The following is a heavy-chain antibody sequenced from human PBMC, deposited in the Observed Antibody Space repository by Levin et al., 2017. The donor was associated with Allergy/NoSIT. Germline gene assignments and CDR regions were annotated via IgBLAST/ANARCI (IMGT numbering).Heavy chain of an antibody. CDR1: EFTFSSYG. D-gene: IGHD3-22*01. Sequence: GESLKISCAASEFTFSSYGMSWVRQAPGKGLEWVSAISGSGGSTYYADSVKGRFTISRDNSKNTLYLQMNSLRAEDTAVYYCAKAYDSSAYDWFDPWGQGTLVTVSS. CDR3: AKAYDSSAYDWFDP. CDR2: ISGSGGST. J-gene: IGHJ5*02. V-gene: IGHV3-23*01.